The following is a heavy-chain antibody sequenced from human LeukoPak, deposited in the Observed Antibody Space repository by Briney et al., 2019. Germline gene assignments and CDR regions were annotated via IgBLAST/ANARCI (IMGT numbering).Heavy chain of an antibody. J-gene: IGHJ4*02. D-gene: IGHD2-15*01. Sequence: GGSLRLSCAASGFTFSSYGMHWVRQAPGKGLEWVAVICYDGSNKYYADSVKGRFTISRDNSKNTLYLQMNSLRAEDTAVYYCAKLVRALGYCSGGSCPTHDYWGQGTLVTVSS. CDR2: ICYDGSNK. CDR3: AKLVRALGYCSGGSCPTHDY. CDR1: GFTFSSYG. V-gene: IGHV3-30*02.